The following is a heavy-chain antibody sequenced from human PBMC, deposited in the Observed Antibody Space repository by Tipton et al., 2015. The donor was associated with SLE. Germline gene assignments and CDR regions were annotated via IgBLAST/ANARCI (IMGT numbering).Heavy chain of an antibody. CDR1: GFTFSSYG. D-gene: IGHD6-13*01. V-gene: IGHV3-33*08. Sequence: SLRLSCTASGFTFSSYGMHWVRQAPGKGLEWVAVIWYDGSNKYYADSVKGRFTISRDNAKNSLYLQMNSLRAEDTAVYYCARGADAGGAAAGDYWGQGTLVTVSS. CDR3: ARGADAGGAAAGDY. J-gene: IGHJ4*02. CDR2: IWYDGSNK.